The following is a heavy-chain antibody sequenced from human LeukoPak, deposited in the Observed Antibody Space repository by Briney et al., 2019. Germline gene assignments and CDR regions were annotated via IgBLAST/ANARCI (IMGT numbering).Heavy chain of an antibody. J-gene: IGHJ4*02. Sequence: GGSLRLSCAASGFTFSSYSMNWVRQAPGKGLEWVSSISSSSYYIYYADSVKGRFTISRDNSKNTLYLQMNSLRAEDTAVYYCARRAGAYSHPYDYWGQGTLVTVSS. CDR2: ISSSSYYI. D-gene: IGHD4/OR15-4a*01. V-gene: IGHV3-21*04. CDR1: GFTFSSYS. CDR3: ARRAGAYSHPYDY.